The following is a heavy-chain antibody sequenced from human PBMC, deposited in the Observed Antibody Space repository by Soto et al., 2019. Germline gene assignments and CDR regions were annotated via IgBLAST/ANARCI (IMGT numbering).Heavy chain of an antibody. CDR3: AKDLASSWYGGEQYFDY. D-gene: IGHD6-13*01. V-gene: IGHV3-23*01. CDR2: ISGRDDST. J-gene: IGHJ4*02. CDR1: GFTFISYG. Sequence: EVQLLESGGGLVQPGGSLRLSCAASGFTFISYGMSWVRQAPGKGLEWVSGISGRDDSTYYADSVKGRFTISRDNSKNTPVLEMNSLRAEDTAVYYCAKDLASSWYGGEQYFDYWGQGTLVTVSS.